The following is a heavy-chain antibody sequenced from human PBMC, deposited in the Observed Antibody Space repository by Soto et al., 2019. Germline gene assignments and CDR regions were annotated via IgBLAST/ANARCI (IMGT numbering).Heavy chain of an antibody. Sequence: QVQLQQWGAGLLKPSETLSLTCAVYGGSFSGYYWSWIRQPPGKGLEWIGDINHSGSTTYNPSLKSRVTISVDTSKNQFSLKLSSVTAADTAVYYCARGHRLYFDYWGQGTLVTVSS. CDR1: GGSFSGYY. CDR2: INHSGST. J-gene: IGHJ4*02. V-gene: IGHV4-34*01. D-gene: IGHD2-21*01. CDR3: ARGHRLYFDY.